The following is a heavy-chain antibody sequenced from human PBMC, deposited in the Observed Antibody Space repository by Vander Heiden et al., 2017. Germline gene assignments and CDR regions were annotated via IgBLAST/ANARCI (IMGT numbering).Heavy chain of an antibody. CDR1: GFTFSTYW. CDR3: ARGGNYGGYFQV. CDR2: IKPDGSAK. V-gene: IGHV3-7*01. J-gene: IGHJ1*01. Sequence: EVQLVESGGGLVQPGGSLRLSCSASGFTFSTYWMTWVRQAPGKGLEWVANIKPDGSAKNYVDSMKGRFTISRDNAENSLYLQMNSLRAEDTAVYYCARGGNYGGYFQVWGQGTLVTVSS. D-gene: IGHD3-10*01.